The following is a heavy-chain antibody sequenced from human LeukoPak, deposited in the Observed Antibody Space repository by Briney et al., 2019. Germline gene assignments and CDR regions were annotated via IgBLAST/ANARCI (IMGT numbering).Heavy chain of an antibody. CDR1: GFTFSSYW. D-gene: IGHD3-3*01. Sequence: GGSLRLSCAASGFTFSSYWMSWVRQAPGKGLEWVANIKQDGSEKYYVDSVKGRFTISRDNAKNSLYLQMNSLRAEDTAVYYCARDAWLRTYDFWSGYYYYYYMDVWGKGTTVTVSS. V-gene: IGHV3-7*01. J-gene: IGHJ6*03. CDR3: ARDAWLRTYDFWSGYYYYYYMDV. CDR2: IKQDGSEK.